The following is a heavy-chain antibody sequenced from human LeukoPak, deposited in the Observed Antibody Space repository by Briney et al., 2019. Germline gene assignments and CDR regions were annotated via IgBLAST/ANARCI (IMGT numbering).Heavy chain of an antibody. D-gene: IGHD2-2*01. CDR3: ARDRRYCSSTSCTSSFDY. Sequence: SVKVSCKASGYTFTSYDINWVRQAPGQGLEWMGGIIPIFGTANYAQKFQGRVTITADESTSTAYMELSSLRSEDTAVYYCARDRRYCSSTSCTSSFDYWGQGTLVTVS. J-gene: IGHJ4*02. CDR1: GYTFTSYD. V-gene: IGHV1-69*13. CDR2: IIPIFGTA.